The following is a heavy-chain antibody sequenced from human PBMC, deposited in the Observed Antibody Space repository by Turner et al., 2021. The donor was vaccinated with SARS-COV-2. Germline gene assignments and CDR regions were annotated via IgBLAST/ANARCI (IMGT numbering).Heavy chain of an antibody. Sequence: QLQLQESGPGLVKPSETLSLTCTVSGGSISSSSYYWGWIRKPPGKGLEWIGTIYYSGNTYYNPSLKSRVTMSVHTSKNQFSLKLSSVTAADTAVYYCARRGAGYFGSGSYGYFDYWGQGTLVTVSS. CDR3: ARRGAGYFGSGSYGYFDY. V-gene: IGHV4-39*01. J-gene: IGHJ4*02. CDR2: IYYSGNT. D-gene: IGHD3-10*01. CDR1: GGSISSSSYY.